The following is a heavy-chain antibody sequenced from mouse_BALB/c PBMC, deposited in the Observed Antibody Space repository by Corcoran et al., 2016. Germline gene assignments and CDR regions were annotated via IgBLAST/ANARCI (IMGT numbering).Heavy chain of an antibody. J-gene: IGHJ4*01. D-gene: IGHD2-14*01. V-gene: IGHV1-54*01. CDR1: GYAFTNYL. Sequence: QVQLQQSGAELVRPGTSVKLSCKASGYAFTNYLIEWVKQRPGQGLEWIGVINPGSGGTNSNEKFKGKATLTADKSSSTAYMQLSSLTSDDSAVYFCARKGYYRYDAMDYWGQGTSVTVSS. CDR3: ARKGYYRYDAMDY. CDR2: INPGSGGT.